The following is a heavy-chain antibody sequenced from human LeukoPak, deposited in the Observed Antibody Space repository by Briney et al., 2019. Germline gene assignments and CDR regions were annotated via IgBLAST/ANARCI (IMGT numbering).Heavy chain of an antibody. CDR1: GYSIRSGYN. D-gene: IGHD3-22*01. V-gene: IGHV4-38-2*02. CDR2: IYQSGST. J-gene: IGHJ4*02. Sequence: SETLSLTCIVSGYSIRSGYNWGWIRQSPGKGRVWIVSIYQSGSTYDNPSLKSRVTISVDTSKKHFSLKLTSVTAADTAVYYCTRYDSDTAMLDYWGQGTLVTVSS. CDR3: TRYDSDTAMLDY.